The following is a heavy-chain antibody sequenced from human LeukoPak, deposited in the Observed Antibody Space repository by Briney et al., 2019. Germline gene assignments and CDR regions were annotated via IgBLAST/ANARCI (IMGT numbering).Heavy chain of an antibody. Sequence: PGGSLRLSCAVSGFTFSDYYMSWIRQAPGKGLEWVAFISSSDSDIYYADFVKGRFTISRDNAKNSLYLQLNSLRAEDTAVYYCASRRSWHPFAPFDIWGQGTMVTVSS. CDR1: GFTFSDYY. V-gene: IGHV3-11*04. CDR3: ASRRSWHPFAPFDI. J-gene: IGHJ3*02. CDR2: ISSSDSDI.